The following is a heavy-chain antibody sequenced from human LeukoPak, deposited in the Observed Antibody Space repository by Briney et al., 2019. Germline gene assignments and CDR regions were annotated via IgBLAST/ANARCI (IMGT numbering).Heavy chain of an antibody. CDR1: GYTITSYG. J-gene: IGHJ5*02. D-gene: IGHD3-9*01. Sequence: ASVKVSCKASGYTITSYGISCVRQAPGQGLEWMGWISAYNGNTNYAQKLQGRVTMTTDTSTSTAYMELRSLRSDDTAVYYCARSELRYFDWLLMNNWFDPWGQGTLVTVSS. CDR3: ARSELRYFDWLLMNNWFDP. CDR2: ISAYNGNT. V-gene: IGHV1-18*01.